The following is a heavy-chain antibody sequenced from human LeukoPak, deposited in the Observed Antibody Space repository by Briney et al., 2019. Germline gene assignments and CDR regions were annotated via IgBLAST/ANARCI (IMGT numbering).Heavy chain of an antibody. CDR1: GGSFSGYY. CDR3: ARNFRGIVATIHSLYYYYYMDV. Sequence: SETLSLTCAVYGGSFSGYYWSWIRQPPGKGLEWIGEINHSGGTNYNPSLKSRVTISVDTSKNQFSLKLSSVTAADTAVYYCARNFRGIVATIHSLYYYYYMDVWGKGTTVTISS. D-gene: IGHD5-12*01. V-gene: IGHV4-34*01. CDR2: INHSGGT. J-gene: IGHJ6*03.